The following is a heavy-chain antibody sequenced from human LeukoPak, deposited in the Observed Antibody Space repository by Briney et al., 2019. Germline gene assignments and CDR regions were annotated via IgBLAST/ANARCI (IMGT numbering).Heavy chain of an antibody. CDR3: AKDPSTYYDILTGYPLFDY. CDR1: GFTFSSYG. J-gene: IGHJ4*02. D-gene: IGHD3-9*01. Sequence: GGSLRLSCAASGFTFSSYGMHWVRQAPGKGLEWVAVISYDGSNKYYADSVKGRFTISRDNSKNPLYLQMNSLRAEDTAVYYCAKDPSTYYDILTGYPLFDYWGQGTLVTVSS. V-gene: IGHV3-30*18. CDR2: ISYDGSNK.